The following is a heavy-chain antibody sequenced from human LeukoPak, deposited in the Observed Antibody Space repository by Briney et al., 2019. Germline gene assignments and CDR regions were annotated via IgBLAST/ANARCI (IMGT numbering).Heavy chain of an antibody. V-gene: IGHV3-7*01. CDR1: GFSFSNYW. D-gene: IGHD4-23*01. CDR2: IKQDGSGK. J-gene: IGHJ4*02. Sequence: PGGSLRLSCAASGFSFSNYWMSWVRQAQEKGLEWVANIKQDGSGKQYVDSMKGRFTISRDNAKNSLYLQMNSLRAEDTAVYYCARDRDDGGFEYWGQGTLVTVSS. CDR3: ARDRDDGGFEY.